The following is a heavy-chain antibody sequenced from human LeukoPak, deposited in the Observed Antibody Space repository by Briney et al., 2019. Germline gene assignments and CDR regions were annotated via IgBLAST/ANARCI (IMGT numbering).Heavy chain of an antibody. CDR1: GGSISSSSYY. Sequence: SETLSLTCTVSGGSISSSSYYWGWIRQPPGKGLEWIGYIYYTGSTYYNPSLKSRVTISVDTSKNQFSLKLSSVTAADTAVYCCARRPLYSSSGDTFDYWGQGTLVTVSS. J-gene: IGHJ4*02. D-gene: IGHD6-6*01. CDR3: ARRPLYSSSGDTFDY. V-gene: IGHV4-39*01. CDR2: IYYTGST.